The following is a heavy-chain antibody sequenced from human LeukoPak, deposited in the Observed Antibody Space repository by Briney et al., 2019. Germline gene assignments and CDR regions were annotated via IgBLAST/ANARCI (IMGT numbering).Heavy chain of an antibody. CDR1: GFTFSSYE. CDR3: ARGQKTYYDISGGFDY. D-gene: IGHD3-9*01. V-gene: IGHV3-48*03. J-gene: IGHJ4*02. Sequence: VGSLRLSCAASGFTFSSYEMNWVRQAPGKGLEWVSYISSSGSTIYYADSVKGRFTISRDNAKNSLYLQMNSLRAEDTAVYYRARGQKTYYDISGGFDYWGQGTLVTVSS. CDR2: ISSSGSTI.